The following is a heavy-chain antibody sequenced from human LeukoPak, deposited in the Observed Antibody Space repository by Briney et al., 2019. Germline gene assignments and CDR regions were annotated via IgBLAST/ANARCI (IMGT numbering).Heavy chain of an antibody. V-gene: IGHV3-7*01. CDR1: GFTFSSYW. J-gene: IGHJ5*02. Sequence: GGSLRLSCAASGFTFSSYWMSWVRQAPGKGLEWVAYIKQDGSEKYYVDSVKGRFTISRDNAKNSLYLQMNSLRAEDTAVYYCAPRERDVDIFDVWFDPWGQGTLVTVSS. CDR2: IKQDGSEK. D-gene: IGHD5-12*01. CDR3: APRERDVDIFDVWFDP.